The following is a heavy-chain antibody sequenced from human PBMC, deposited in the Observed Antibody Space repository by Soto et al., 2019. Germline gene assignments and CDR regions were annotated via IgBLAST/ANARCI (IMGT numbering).Heavy chain of an antibody. V-gene: IGHV4-59*01. J-gene: IGHJ4*02. CDR1: GGSISGSS. CDR3: TMSVAVPGADIDC. D-gene: IGHD6-19*01. Sequence: SETLSRTCSVSGGSISGSSWSWIRQSPGKGLEWLGYVYYTGSTNYIPSLRSRVSISVDTSKHEFSVRLSSVTAADTAVYFCTMSVAVPGADIDCEGKGNKVTSPQ. CDR2: VYYTGST.